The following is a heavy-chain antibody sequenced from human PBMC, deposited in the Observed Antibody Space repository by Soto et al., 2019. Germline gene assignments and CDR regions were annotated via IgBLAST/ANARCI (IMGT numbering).Heavy chain of an antibody. V-gene: IGHV1-69*13. J-gene: IGHJ4*02. D-gene: IGHD3-22*01. CDR3: ARTSTMIVVGKRYYFDY. CDR2: IIPIFGTA. Sequence: ASVKVSCKASGGTFSSYAISWVRQAPGQGLEWMGGIIPIFGTANYAQKFQGRVTITADECTSTAYMELSSLRSEDTAVYYCARTSTMIVVGKRYYFDYWGQGTLVTVSS. CDR1: GGTFSSYA.